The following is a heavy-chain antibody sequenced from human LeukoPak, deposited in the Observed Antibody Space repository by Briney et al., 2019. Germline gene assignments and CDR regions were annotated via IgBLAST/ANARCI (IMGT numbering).Heavy chain of an antibody. Sequence: ASVKVSCKASGYTFTSYGINWVRQAPGQGLEWMGWISAYNGNTNYAQKLQGRVTMTTDTSTSTAYMELRSLRSDDTAVYYCARDAYNWKHYYYMDVWGKGTTVTVSS. J-gene: IGHJ6*03. CDR2: ISAYNGNT. CDR3: ARDAYNWKHYYYMDV. V-gene: IGHV1-18*01. CDR1: GYTFTSYG. D-gene: IGHD1-1*01.